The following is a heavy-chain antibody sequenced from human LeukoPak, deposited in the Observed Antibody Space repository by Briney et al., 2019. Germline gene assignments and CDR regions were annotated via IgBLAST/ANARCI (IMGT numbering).Heavy chain of an antibody. CDR3: ASDLYDSSGYSSPIHY. Sequence: GGSLRLSCAASGFSFSTYSMNWVRQAPGKGLEWVSSISSNGKYINYADSVKGRFTISRDNAKNSLYLQMNSLRAGDSAVYYCASDLYDSSGYSSPIHYWGQGTLVTVST. CDR2: ISSNGKYI. J-gene: IGHJ4*02. D-gene: IGHD3-22*01. V-gene: IGHV3-21*01. CDR1: GFSFSTYS.